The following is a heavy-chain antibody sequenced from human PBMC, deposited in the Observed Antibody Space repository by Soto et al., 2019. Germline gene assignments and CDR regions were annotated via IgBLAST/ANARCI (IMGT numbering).Heavy chain of an antibody. D-gene: IGHD7-27*01. CDR3: ARAPMGNRGFDY. CDR2: IYSGGST. J-gene: IGHJ4*02. CDR1: GFTVSSNY. V-gene: IGHV3-66*01. Sequence: EVQLVGSGGGLVQPGGSLRLSCAASGFTVSSNYMSWVRQAPGKGLEWVSVIYSGGSTYYADSVKGRFTISRDNSKNTLYLQMNSLRAEDTAVYYCARAPMGNRGFDYWGQGTLVTVSS.